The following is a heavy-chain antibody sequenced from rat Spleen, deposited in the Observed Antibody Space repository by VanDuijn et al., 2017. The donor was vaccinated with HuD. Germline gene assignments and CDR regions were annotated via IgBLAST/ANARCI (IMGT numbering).Heavy chain of an antibody. CDR2: ISSSGGST. J-gene: IGHJ4*01. CDR3: TRGYVMDA. V-gene: IGHV5-27*01. CDR1: GFTFSNYD. Sequence: EVQLVESGGGLVQPGRSLKVSCAASGFTFSNYDMAWVRQAPTKGLEWVASISSSGGSTYYRDSVKGRFTISRDNAKSTLYLQMNSLRSEDTAIYYCTRGYVMDAWGQGASVTVSS.